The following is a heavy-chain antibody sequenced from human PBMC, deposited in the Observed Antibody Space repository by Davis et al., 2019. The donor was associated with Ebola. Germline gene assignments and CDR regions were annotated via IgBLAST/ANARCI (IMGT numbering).Heavy chain of an antibody. Sequence: ASVTVSCKASGYTFTSYDINWVRQVTGQGREWMGWMNPNSGNTGYAQKFQGRVTMTRNTSISTAYMELSSLRSEDTAVYYCARESSSGWYFDYWGQGTLVTVSS. CDR3: ARESSSGWYFDY. CDR2: MNPNSGNT. J-gene: IGHJ4*02. V-gene: IGHV1-8*01. D-gene: IGHD6-19*01. CDR1: GYTFTSYD.